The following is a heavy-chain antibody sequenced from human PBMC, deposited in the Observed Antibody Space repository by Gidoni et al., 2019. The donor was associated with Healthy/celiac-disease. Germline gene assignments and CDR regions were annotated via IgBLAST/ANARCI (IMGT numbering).Heavy chain of an antibody. D-gene: IGHD4-17*01. CDR1: GFTFSSYS. CDR3: ARVNDYDVYYGMDV. V-gene: IGHV3-48*01. J-gene: IGHJ6*02. Sequence: EVQLVESGGGLVQPGGSLSLSCAASGFTFSSYSMNWVRQAPGTGMEWVSYISSSSSTIYYADSGKGRFTISRDNAKNSLYLQMNSLRAEDTAVYYCARVNDYDVYYGMDVWGQGTTVTVSS. CDR2: ISSSSSTI.